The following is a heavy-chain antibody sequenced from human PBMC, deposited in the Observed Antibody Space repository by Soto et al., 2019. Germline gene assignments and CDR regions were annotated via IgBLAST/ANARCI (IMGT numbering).Heavy chain of an antibody. Sequence: PGGSLRLSCRASGFSVISNYMSWVPQAPWTGLEWVSIIYSSGSTDYADSVKGQFTISRDNSENTLFLQMNSLTAEDTAVYYCASNAYYVGSGYYYFDFWGQGTLVTVSS. CDR3: ASNAYYVGSGYYYFDF. V-gene: IGHV3-53*01. J-gene: IGHJ4*02. CDR1: GFSVISNY. D-gene: IGHD3-22*01. CDR2: IYSSGST.